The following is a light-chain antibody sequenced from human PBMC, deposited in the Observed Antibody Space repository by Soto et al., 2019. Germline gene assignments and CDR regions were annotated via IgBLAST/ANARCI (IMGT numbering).Light chain of an antibody. J-gene: IGLJ1*01. CDR1: SSDVGSYNL. V-gene: IGLV2-14*02. Sequence: QSVLTQPASVSGSPGQSITISCTGTSSDVGSYNLVSWYQQHPGKAPKLMIYEGSKRPSGVSNRFSGSKSGNTASLTISGLQAEDEADYYCSSYASSTTPYVXGTGTKVPVL. CDR2: EGS. CDR3: SSYASSTTPYV.